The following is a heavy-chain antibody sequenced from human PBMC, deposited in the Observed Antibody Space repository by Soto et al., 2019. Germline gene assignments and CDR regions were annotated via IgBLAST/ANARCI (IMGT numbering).Heavy chain of an antibody. CDR3: ARVPSTFDYYYAMDV. CDR2: IFSSGTT. J-gene: IGHJ6*02. Sequence: PSETLSLTCTVSGDSVSSGNKYWSWIRQPPGKGLEWIGYIFSSGTTYYNPSLKSRLTMSLDASQNQFSLKLNSLTDADTAVYFCARVPSTFDYYYAMDVWGQGTTVTVSS. V-gene: IGHV4-30-4*01. D-gene: IGHD6-6*01. CDR1: GDSVSSGNKY.